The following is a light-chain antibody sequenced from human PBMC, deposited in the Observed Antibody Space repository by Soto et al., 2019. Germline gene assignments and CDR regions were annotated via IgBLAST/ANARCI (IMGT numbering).Light chain of an antibody. V-gene: IGKV3-15*01. CDR2: GAS. CDR1: QSVSSN. CDR3: HQYGNSPAT. J-gene: IGKJ1*01. Sequence: ESVMTQSPATLSVSPGERATLSCRASQSVSSNLAWYQQQPGQTPRLLIYGASTRATGIPARFSGSGSGTDFTLTISRLEPEDFAVYFCHQYGNSPATFGQGTKVDIK.